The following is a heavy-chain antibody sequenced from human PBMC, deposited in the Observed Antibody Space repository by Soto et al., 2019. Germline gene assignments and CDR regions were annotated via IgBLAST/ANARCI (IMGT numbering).Heavy chain of an antibody. CDR1: GFTFSSSA. J-gene: IGHJ4*02. CDR2: IWYDGGNK. V-gene: IGHV3-33*06. CDR3: AKDPHSTSSGYFDN. D-gene: IGHD6-6*01. Sequence: PGGSLRLTCEASGFTFSSSAIHWVRQAPGKGLEWVAVIWYDGGNKFYADSVKGRFTIARDNSKNTLSLQMHSLRAEDTAIYYCAKDPHSTSSGYFDNWGQGILVT.